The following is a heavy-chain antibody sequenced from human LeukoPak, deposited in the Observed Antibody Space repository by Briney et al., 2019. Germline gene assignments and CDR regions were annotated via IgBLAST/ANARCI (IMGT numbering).Heavy chain of an antibody. Sequence: SETLSLTCTVSGGSISSSTYYWGWIRQPPGKGLEWIGCIYYSGSTYYNPSLKSRVTISVDTSKNHFSLNLSSVTAADTAVYYCARQSRGSSSSRDYFDYWGQGTLGTVSS. CDR1: GGSISSSTYY. V-gene: IGHV4-39*01. J-gene: IGHJ4*02. D-gene: IGHD6-6*01. CDR3: ARQSRGSSSSRDYFDY. CDR2: IYYSGST.